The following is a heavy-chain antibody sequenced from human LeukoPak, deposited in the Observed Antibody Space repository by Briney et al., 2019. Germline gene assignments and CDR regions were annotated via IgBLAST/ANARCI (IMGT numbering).Heavy chain of an antibody. D-gene: IGHD2-2*01. CDR3: AQHHPVVVPAAIVDY. J-gene: IGHJ4*02. CDR2: IRYDGSNK. Sequence: GGSLRLSCAASGFTFSSYGMHWVRQAPGKGLEWVAFIRYDGSNKYYADSVKGRFTISRDNSKNTLYLQMNSLRAEDTAVYYCAQHHPVVVPAAIVDYWGQGTLVTVSS. V-gene: IGHV3-30*02. CDR1: GFTFSSYG.